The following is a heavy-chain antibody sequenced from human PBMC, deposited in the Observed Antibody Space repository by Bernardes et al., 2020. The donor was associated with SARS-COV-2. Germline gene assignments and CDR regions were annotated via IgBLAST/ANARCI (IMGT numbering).Heavy chain of an antibody. V-gene: IGHV4-59*01. Sequence: SETLSLTCTVSGGSISTYYWSWIRQPPGKGLEWIGYIYYTGSTNYNPSPKSRVTITVDTSKNQFSLKLSSVTAADTAVYYWARGGLWSSETMKSWGQGTTVTVSS. D-gene: IGHD3-22*01. CDR3: ARGGLWSSETMKS. J-gene: IGHJ6*02. CDR2: IYYTGST. CDR1: GGSISTYY.